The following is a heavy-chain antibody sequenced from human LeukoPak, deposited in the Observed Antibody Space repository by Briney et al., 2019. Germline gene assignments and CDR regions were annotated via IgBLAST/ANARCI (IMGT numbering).Heavy chain of an antibody. CDR1: RYTFTGYY. CDR3: ARDWMGSSTWNWFDP. J-gene: IGHJ5*02. D-gene: IGHD6-13*01. V-gene: IGHV1-2*02. CDR2: INLDSGGT. Sequence: GASVKVSCKASRYTFTGYYIHWMRQAPAPGLEWMGWINLDSGGTKDAQNFQGRVAMTRDTSISTAYMELSSLRFDDTAVYYCARDWMGSSTWNWFDPWGQGTLVTVSS.